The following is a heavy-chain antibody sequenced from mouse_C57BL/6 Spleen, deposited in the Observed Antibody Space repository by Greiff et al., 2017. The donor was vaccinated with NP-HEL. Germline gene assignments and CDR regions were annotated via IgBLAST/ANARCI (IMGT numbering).Heavy chain of an antibody. V-gene: IGHV1-82*01. CDR1: GYAFSSSW. Sequence: QVQLKESGPELVKPGASVKISCKASGYAFSSSWMNWVKQRPGKGLEWIGRIYPGDGDTNYNGKFKGKATLTADKSSSTAYMQLSSLTSEDSAVYFCARSGYDGGGYAMDYWGQGTSVTVSS. D-gene: IGHD2-2*01. CDR3: ARSGYDGGGYAMDY. J-gene: IGHJ4*01. CDR2: IYPGDGDT.